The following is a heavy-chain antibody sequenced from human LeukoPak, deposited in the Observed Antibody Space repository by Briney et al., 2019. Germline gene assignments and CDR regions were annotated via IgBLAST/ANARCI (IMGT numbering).Heavy chain of an antibody. Sequence: ASVKVSCKASGYTFTGYYMHWVRQAPGQGLEWMGWINPNSGGTNYAQKFQGRVTMTRDTSISTAYMELSRLRSDDTAVYYCAAPTGRYGEWFDHWGQGTLVTVSS. D-gene: IGHD3-10*01. V-gene: IGHV1-2*02. CDR1: GYTFTGYY. J-gene: IGHJ5*02. CDR2: INPNSGGT. CDR3: AAPTGRYGEWFDH.